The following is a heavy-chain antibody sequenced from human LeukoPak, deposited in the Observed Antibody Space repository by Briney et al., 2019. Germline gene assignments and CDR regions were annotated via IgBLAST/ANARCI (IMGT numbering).Heavy chain of an antibody. J-gene: IGHJ4*02. CDR3: ARVGVLYYGSGSYYKEVFDY. V-gene: IGHV4-34*01. Sequence: WETLSLTCAVYGGSFSGYYWSWIHQPPGKGLEWIWEINHSGSTNYNASLKRRVTISVDTSKNQFSLKLSSVTAAATDVYYCARVGVLYYGSGSYYKEVFDYWGQGTLVTVSS. CDR1: GGSFSGYY. CDR2: INHSGST. D-gene: IGHD3-10*01.